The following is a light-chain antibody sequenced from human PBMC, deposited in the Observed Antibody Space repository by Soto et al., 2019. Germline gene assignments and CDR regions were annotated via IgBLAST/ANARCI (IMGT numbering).Light chain of an antibody. V-gene: IGLV1-44*01. CDR1: SSNIGSNI. J-gene: IGLJ2*01. CDR3: AAWDDSLNAVV. Sequence: QLVLTQPPSASETPGQRVTISCSGSSSNIGSNIVNWYQHLPGTAPKLLIYSNYQRPSGVPDRFSGSKSGTSASLAISGLQSEDEGDYYCAAWDDSLNAVVFGGGTQLTVL. CDR2: SNY.